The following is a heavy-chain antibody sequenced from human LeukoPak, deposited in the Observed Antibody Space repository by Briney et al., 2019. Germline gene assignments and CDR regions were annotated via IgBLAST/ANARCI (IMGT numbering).Heavy chain of an antibody. CDR3: ARALGGYDILTGQDY. CDR1: GFTFSSYS. J-gene: IGHJ4*02. V-gene: IGHV3-21*01. D-gene: IGHD3-9*01. Sequence: PGGSLRLSCAASGFTFSSYSMNWVRQAPGKGLEWVSSISSSSSYIYYADSVKGRFTISRGNAKNSLYLQMNSLRAEDTAVYYCARALGGYDILTGQDYWGQGTLVTVSS. CDR2: ISSSSSYI.